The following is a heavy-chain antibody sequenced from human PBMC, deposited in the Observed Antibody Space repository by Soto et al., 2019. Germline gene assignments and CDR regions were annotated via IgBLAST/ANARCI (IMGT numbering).Heavy chain of an antibody. Sequence: PGGSLRLSCAASGFNFGSYAMTWVRQAPGKGLEWVSVISGGGGTTYYADSLKGRFIISRDNSKNTLFLQMNSLRAEDTAVYYCARVAVAGPDVYYYYMDVWGKGTTVTVSS. V-gene: IGHV3-23*01. CDR2: ISGGGGTT. D-gene: IGHD6-19*01. J-gene: IGHJ6*03. CDR1: GFNFGSYA. CDR3: ARVAVAGPDVYYYYMDV.